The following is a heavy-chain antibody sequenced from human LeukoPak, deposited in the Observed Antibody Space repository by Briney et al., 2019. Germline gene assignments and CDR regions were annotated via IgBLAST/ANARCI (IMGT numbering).Heavy chain of an antibody. CDR1: GFTFSSYA. Sequence: GGSLRLSCAASGFTFSSYAMSWVRQAPGKGLEWVSAISGSGGSTYYADSVKGRFTISRDNSKNTLYLQMNSLRAEDTAVYYCAKDVTIFGVVIDAFDIWGQGTMVTVSS. D-gene: IGHD3-3*01. CDR3: AKDVTIFGVVIDAFDI. J-gene: IGHJ3*02. CDR2: ISGSGGST. V-gene: IGHV3-23*01.